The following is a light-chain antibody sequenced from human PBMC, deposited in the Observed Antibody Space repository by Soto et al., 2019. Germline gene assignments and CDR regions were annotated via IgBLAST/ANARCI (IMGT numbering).Light chain of an antibody. CDR1: ESVGNW. J-gene: IGKJ4*02. CDR2: AAS. CDR3: QQANSFPLS. V-gene: IGKV1D-12*01. Sequence: DIQMTQSPSFVSASVGDRITITCRASESVGNWLAWYKQKPGKAPKLLIYAASTLQTGVPPRFSGTRAGTDFSLTVSSLQPEDFVTYYYQQANSFPLSFGGGTKVEIK.